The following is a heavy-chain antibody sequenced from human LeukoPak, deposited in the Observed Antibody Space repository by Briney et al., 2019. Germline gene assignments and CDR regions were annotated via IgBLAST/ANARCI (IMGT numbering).Heavy chain of an antibody. J-gene: IGHJ4*02. V-gene: IGHV3-74*01. CDR3: ARSGGLQKFDY. CDR2: NEDGSTA. Sequence: GGSLRLSCAASGFTFSSNWMHWVRQAPGKGLVWVSRNEDGSTANYADSVKGRSTIFRDNAKNTLYLQMNSLRAEDTAVYYCARSGGLQKFDYWGQGTLVTVSS. CDR1: GFTFSSNW. D-gene: IGHD4-11*01.